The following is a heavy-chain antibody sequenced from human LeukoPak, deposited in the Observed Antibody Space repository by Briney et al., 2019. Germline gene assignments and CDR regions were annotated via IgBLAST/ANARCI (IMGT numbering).Heavy chain of an antibody. CDR2: INPNSGGT. CDR1: GYTFTGYY. V-gene: IGHV1-2*02. D-gene: IGHD3-16*01. J-gene: IGHJ6*02. Sequence: ASVKVSCKASGYTFTGYYMHWVRQAPGQGLEWMGWINPNSGGTNYAQKLQGRVTMTTDTSTSTAYMELRSLRSDDTAVYYCARGGDYYYGMDVWGQGTTVTVSS. CDR3: ARGGDYYYGMDV.